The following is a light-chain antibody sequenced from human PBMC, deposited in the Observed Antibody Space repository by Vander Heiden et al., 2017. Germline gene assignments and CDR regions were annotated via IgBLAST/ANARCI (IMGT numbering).Light chain of an antibody. CDR2: GAS. J-gene: IGKJ5*01. V-gene: IGKV3-15*01. CDR3: QQYNNWHPFSIT. Sequence: EIVMTQSPATLSVSPGERATLSCRASQSVSSNLDWYQQKPGQAPRLLIYGASTRATGIPARFSGSGSGTEFTLTISSLQSEDFAVYYCQQYNNWHPFSITFGQGTRLEIK. CDR1: QSVSSN.